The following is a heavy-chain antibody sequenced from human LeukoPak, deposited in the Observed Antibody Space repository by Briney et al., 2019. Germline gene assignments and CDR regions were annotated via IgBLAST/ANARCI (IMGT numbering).Heavy chain of an antibody. CDR2: INHSGST. CDR3: ARAESGIAVAGPHSSSSRPLYYFDY. CDR1: GGSFSGYY. V-gene: IGHV4-34*01. D-gene: IGHD6-19*01. Sequence: SETLSLTCAVYGGSFSGYYWSWIRQPPGKGLEWIGEINHSGSTNYNPSLKSRVTISVDTSKNQFSLKLSSVTAADTAVYYCARAESGIAVAGPHSSSSRPLYYFDYWGQGTLVTVSS. J-gene: IGHJ4*02.